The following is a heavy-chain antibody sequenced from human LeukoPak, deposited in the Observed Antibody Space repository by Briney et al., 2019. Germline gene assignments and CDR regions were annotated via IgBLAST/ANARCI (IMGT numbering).Heavy chain of an antibody. Sequence: VASVKVSCKASGDTFTSYYMHWVRQAPGQGLEWMGIINPSGASTIYAQEFQGRVTMTRDTSTSTAYMELRSLRSDDTAVYYCARYWGTSCRSDYWGQGTLVTVSS. V-gene: IGHV1-46*01. CDR1: GDTFTSYY. J-gene: IGHJ4*02. CDR2: INPSGAST. CDR3: ARYWGTSCRSDY. D-gene: IGHD2-2*01.